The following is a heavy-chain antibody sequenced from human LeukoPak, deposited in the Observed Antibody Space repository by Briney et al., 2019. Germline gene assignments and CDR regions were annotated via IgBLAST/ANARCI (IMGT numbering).Heavy chain of an antibody. J-gene: IGHJ1*01. D-gene: IGHD6-13*01. CDR2: IWYDGSNK. CDR3: ARALSAAAGLQH. CDR1: GFTFSSYG. Sequence: PGRSLRLSCAASGFTFSSYGMYWVRQAPGKGLEWVAVIWYDGSNKYYADSVKGRFTISRDNSKNTLYLQMNSLRAEDTAVYYCARALSAAAGLQHWGQGTLVTVSS. V-gene: IGHV3-33*01.